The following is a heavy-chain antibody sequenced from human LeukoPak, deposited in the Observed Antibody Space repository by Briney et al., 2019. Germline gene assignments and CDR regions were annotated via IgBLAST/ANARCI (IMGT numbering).Heavy chain of an antibody. J-gene: IGHJ5*02. CDR2: IYHSGST. CDR3: ARVVLEQNWFDP. D-gene: IGHD1/OR15-1a*01. V-gene: IGHV4-38-2*01. CDR1: GYSIGSGYY. Sequence: SETLSLTCAVSGYSIGSGYYWGWIRQPPGKGLEWIGSIYHSGSTYYNPSLKSRVTISVDTSKNQFSLKLSSVTAADTAVYYCARVVLEQNWFDPWGQGTLVTVSS.